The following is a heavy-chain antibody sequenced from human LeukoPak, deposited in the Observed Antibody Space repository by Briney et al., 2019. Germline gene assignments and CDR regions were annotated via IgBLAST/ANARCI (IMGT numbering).Heavy chain of an antibody. V-gene: IGHV4-61*02. Sequence: SETLSLTCTASSGSTKNGSYYWSWIRQPAGKGLEWIGRIHPSGNTMYNPSLESRVTISIGTSKKEFSLSLRSVTAADTAVYYCASHYSRWGTDAFEIWGQGTVVTVSS. D-gene: IGHD6-13*01. CDR2: IHPSGNT. J-gene: IGHJ3*02. CDR1: SGSTKNGSYY. CDR3: ASHYSRWGTDAFEI.